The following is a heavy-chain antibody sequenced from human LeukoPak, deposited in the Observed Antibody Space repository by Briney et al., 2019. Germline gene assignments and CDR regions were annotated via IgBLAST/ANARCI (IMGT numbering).Heavy chain of an antibody. V-gene: IGHV1-69*04. CDR3: ASGYVPLYYYYYMDV. CDR1: GGSFSSYV. CDR2: IIPVLGVS. Sequence: SVKVSCKASGGSFSSYVITWARQAPGQGLEWMGRIIPVLGVSNFAQKFQGRVTITADKSTNTAQMELSSLRSEDTAIYYCASGYVPLYYYYYMDVWGKGTTVTVSS. J-gene: IGHJ6*03. D-gene: IGHD3-16*01.